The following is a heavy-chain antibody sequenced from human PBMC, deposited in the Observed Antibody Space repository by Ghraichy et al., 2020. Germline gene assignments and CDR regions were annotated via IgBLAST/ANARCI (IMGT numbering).Heavy chain of an antibody. CDR1: GFTFGDYA. CDR2: IRSKAYGGTT. CDR3: TTCREWELPTFGFDY. J-gene: IGHJ4*02. D-gene: IGHD1-26*01. V-gene: IGHV3-49*03. Sequence: GGSLRLSCTASGFTFGDYAMSWFRQAPGKGLEWVGFIRSKAYGGTTEYAASVKGRFTISRDDSKSIAYLQMNSLKTEDTAVYYCTTCREWELPTFGFDYWGQGTLVTVSS.